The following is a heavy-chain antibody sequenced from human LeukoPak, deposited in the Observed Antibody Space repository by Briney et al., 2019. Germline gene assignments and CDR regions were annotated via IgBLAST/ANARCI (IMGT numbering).Heavy chain of an antibody. CDR2: IYHSGST. V-gene: IGHV4-39*01. J-gene: IGHJ4*02. Sequence: SETLSLTCSVSGGSINSRNYYWTWIRQPPGKGLEWIGSIYHSGSTYYNPSLESRVTISLDTSKNQFSLKLSSVTAADTAVYYCARQGEMPTIKPFDYWGQGTLVTVSS. CDR3: ARQGEMPTIKPFDY. D-gene: IGHD5-24*01. CDR1: GGSINSRNYY.